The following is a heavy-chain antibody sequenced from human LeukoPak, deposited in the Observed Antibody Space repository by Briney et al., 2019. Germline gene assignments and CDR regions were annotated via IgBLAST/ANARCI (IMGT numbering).Heavy chain of an antibody. J-gene: IGHJ4*02. Sequence: GGSLRLSCAASGFTFSDHHMDWVRQAPGKGLEWVANIKQDGSEKYYVDSVKGRFTISRDNAKNSLYLQMNSLRAEDTAVYYCARDQRHCSSSSCPWEPFDYWGQGTLVTVPS. CDR2: IKQDGSEK. CDR3: ARDQRHCSSSSCPWEPFDY. CDR1: GFTFSDHH. V-gene: IGHV3-7*05. D-gene: IGHD2-2*01.